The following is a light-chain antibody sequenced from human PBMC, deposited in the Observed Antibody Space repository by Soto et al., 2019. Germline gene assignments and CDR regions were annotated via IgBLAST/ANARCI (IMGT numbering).Light chain of an antibody. Sequence: DIPMTQSPSSLSASVGDRVTITCQASQDISNYLNWYQQKPGKAPKLLIYDASNLETGVPSRFSGSGSGTDFTFTISSLQPEDIATYYCQQYGNLPLTFGGGTRVDIK. V-gene: IGKV1-33*01. CDR1: QDISNY. CDR2: DAS. J-gene: IGKJ4*01. CDR3: QQYGNLPLT.